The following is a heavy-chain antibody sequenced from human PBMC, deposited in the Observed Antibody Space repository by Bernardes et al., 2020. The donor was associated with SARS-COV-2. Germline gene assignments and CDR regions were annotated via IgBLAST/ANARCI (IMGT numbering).Heavy chain of an antibody. CDR3: GRDPNGDYLGAFEM. Sequence: GGSLRLSCAASGITFSRYGMTWVRQAPGRGLEWVASIRGSGGGTYYADSVKGRFTVSRDNSKNTLYLQLNSLRAEDTAVYFCGRDPNGDYLGAFEMWGRGTLVTVSS. CDR2: IRGSGGGT. CDR1: GITFSRYG. J-gene: IGHJ3*02. V-gene: IGHV3-23*01. D-gene: IGHD4-17*01.